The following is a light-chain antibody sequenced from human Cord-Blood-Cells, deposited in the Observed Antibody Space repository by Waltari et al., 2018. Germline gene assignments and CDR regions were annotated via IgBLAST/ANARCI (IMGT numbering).Light chain of an antibody. Sequence: QSALTQPASVSGSPGQSITISCTGTRRDVGSYNPVSWYQQHPGKAPKLMIYEGSKRPSGVSNRFSGSKSGNTASLTISGLQAEDEADYYCCSYAGSNVVFGGGTKLTVL. J-gene: IGLJ2*01. CDR3: CSYAGSNVV. V-gene: IGLV2-23*01. CDR2: EGS. CDR1: RRDVGSYNP.